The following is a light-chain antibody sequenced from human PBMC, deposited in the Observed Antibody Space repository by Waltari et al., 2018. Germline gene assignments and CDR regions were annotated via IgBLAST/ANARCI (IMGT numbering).Light chain of an antibody. V-gene: IGLV2-14*03. Sequence: QSALTQPASVSGSPGQSITISCTGTSSDVGGYNYVSWYQQHQGKAPKSLIYDVSNRPSGLSNRFSGSKSGNTASLTISGLQAEDEADYYCSSYTSSSTLYVFGTGTKVTVL. J-gene: IGLJ1*01. CDR2: DVS. CDR3: SSYTSSSTLYV. CDR1: SSDVGGYNY.